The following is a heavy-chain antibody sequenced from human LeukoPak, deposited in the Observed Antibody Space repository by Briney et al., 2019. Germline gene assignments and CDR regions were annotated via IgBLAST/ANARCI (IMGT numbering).Heavy chain of an antibody. V-gene: IGHV3-23*01. Sequence: GGSLRLSCAASGFTFTTYAMSWVRQASGKGLAWVSAISGSGGNTYYADSVKGRFTISRDNSKNTLYLQMNSLRDEDTAIYYCAKEVATYDFWSGPSAFDIWGQGTMVTVSS. CDR2: ISGSGGNT. CDR1: GFTFTTYA. J-gene: IGHJ3*02. D-gene: IGHD3-3*01. CDR3: AKEVATYDFWSGPSAFDI.